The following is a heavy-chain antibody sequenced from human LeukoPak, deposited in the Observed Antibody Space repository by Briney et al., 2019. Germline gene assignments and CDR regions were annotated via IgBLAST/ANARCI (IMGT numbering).Heavy chain of an antibody. V-gene: IGHV4-59*01. J-gene: IGHJ4*02. CDR1: GGSISSYY. CDR2: IYYSGST. D-gene: IGHD2-2*02. Sequence: SETLSLTCTVSGGSISSYYRSWIRQPPGKGLEWIGYIYYSGSTNYNPSLKSRVTISVDTSKNQFSLKLSSVTAADTAVYYCARDYIVVVPAAIPFDYWGQGTLVTVSS. CDR3: ARDYIVVVPAAIPFDY.